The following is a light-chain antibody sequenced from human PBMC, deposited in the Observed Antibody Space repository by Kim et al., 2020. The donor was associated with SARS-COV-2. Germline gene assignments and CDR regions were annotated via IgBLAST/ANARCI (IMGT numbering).Light chain of an antibody. V-gene: IGLV1-51*01. CDR2: DND. Sequence: QSVLTQPPSVSAAPGQRVTISCAGSSSNIGDNYVSWYQQLPGTAPKLLIYDNDKRPSGVPDRFSGSKSGTSATLGITGLQPGDEADYYCRTWDSSLSAAVFGGGTQVTVL. CDR3: RTWDSSLSAAV. J-gene: IGLJ2*01. CDR1: SSNIGDNY.